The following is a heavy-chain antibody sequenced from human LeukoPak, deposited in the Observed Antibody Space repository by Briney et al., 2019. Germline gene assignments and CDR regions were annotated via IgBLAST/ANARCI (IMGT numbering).Heavy chain of an antibody. CDR2: TNPNSGNT. CDR1: GYTFTNYD. CDR3: ARAPRITMVRGVIYWFDP. D-gene: IGHD3-10*01. J-gene: IGHJ5*02. V-gene: IGHV1-8*01. Sequence: ASVKVSCKASGYTFTNYDINWVRQATGQGLEWMGWTNPNSGNTGYAQKFQGRVTITRNTSISTAYMELSSLRSEDTAVYYCARAPRITMVRGVIYWFDPWGQGTLVTVSS.